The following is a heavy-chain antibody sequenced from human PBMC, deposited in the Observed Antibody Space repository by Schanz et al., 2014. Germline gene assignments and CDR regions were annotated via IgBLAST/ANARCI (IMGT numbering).Heavy chain of an antibody. CDR3: ASPSGYSDYGTYFDF. D-gene: IGHD5-12*01. J-gene: IGHJ4*02. CDR2: ISNEGSIK. Sequence: VQLVESGGGLVQPGGSLRLSCEASEFTFSSYAMHWVRQAPGKGLEWVALISNEGSIKYYADSVEGRFTISRDNSRNTLYLQMNSLRTEDTAVYYCASPSGYSDYGTYFDFWGQGTLVTVSS. CDR1: EFTFSSYA. V-gene: IGHV3-30-3*01.